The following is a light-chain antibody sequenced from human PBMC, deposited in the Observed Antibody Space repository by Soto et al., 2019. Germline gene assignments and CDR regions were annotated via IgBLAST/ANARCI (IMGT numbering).Light chain of an antibody. J-gene: IGKJ1*01. Sequence: DIVLKQSPGTLSFSPGERATLSCRTSESVVSSLLAWYQQKPGQAPRLLIYAASSRATGISDRFSGSGSGTDFTLTISSLQPEDFATYYCQQSYSTPRTFGQGTKVDIK. CDR2: AAS. CDR3: QQSYSTPRT. CDR1: ESVVSSL. V-gene: IGKV3-20*01.